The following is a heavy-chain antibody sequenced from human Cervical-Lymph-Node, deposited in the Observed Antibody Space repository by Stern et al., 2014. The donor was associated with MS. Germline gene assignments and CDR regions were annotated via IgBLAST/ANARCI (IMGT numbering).Heavy chain of an antibody. Sequence: VQLVQSGAEVKKPGASVKVSCKASGYTFTSYDINWVRPGTGQGLEWMGWMNPYSGNAVYAQKFPCRVTMTRDTSTSTAYLELTSLRSEDTAVFYCARGRELLSLDYWGQGTLVTVSS. CDR3: ARGRELLSLDY. CDR2: MNPYSGNA. CDR1: GYTFTSYD. J-gene: IGHJ4*02. D-gene: IGHD1-26*01. V-gene: IGHV1-8*01.